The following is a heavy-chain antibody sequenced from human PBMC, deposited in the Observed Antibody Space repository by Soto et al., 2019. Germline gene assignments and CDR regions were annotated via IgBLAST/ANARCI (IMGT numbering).Heavy chain of an antibody. CDR2: IYYSGST. Sequence: SETLSLTCTVSGGSVSSGSYYWSWIRQPPGKGLEWIGYIYYSGSTNYNPSLKSRVTISVDTSKNQFSLKLSSVTAADTAVYYCATVTTLSWFDPWGQGTLVTVSS. J-gene: IGHJ5*02. V-gene: IGHV4-61*01. D-gene: IGHD4-17*01. CDR3: ATVTTLSWFDP. CDR1: GGSVSSGSYY.